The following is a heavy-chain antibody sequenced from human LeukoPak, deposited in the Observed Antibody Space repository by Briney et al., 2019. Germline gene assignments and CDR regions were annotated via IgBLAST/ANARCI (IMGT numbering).Heavy chain of an antibody. D-gene: IGHD3-10*01. V-gene: IGHV4-59*01. CDR3: AREVDGSGSFPPGMDV. J-gene: IGHJ6*02. CDR2: IYYSGST. CDR1: GGSISSYY. Sequence: PLETLSLTCTVSGGSISSYYWSWIRQPPGKGLEWIGYIYYSGSTNYNPSLKSRVTISVDTSKNQFSLKLSSVTAADTAVYYCAREVDGSGSFPPGMDVWGQGTTVTVSS.